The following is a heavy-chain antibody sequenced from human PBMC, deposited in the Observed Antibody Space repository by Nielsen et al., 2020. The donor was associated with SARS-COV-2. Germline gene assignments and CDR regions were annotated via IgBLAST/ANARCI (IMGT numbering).Heavy chain of an antibody. Sequence: SETLSLTCTVSGGSISSGGYYWSWIRQPPGKGLEWIGSIYYSGSTYYNPSLKSRVTISVDTSKNQFSLKLSSVTAADTAVYYCARQMWPDTFDPWGQGTLVTVSS. D-gene: IGHD5-18*01. J-gene: IGHJ5*02. CDR3: ARQMWPDTFDP. CDR1: GGSISSGGYY. V-gene: IGHV4-39*01. CDR2: IYYSGST.